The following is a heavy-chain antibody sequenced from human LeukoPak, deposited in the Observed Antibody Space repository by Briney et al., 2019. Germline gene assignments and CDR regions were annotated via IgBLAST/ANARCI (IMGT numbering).Heavy chain of an antibody. CDR1: GGPISSSSYY. D-gene: IGHD6-19*01. CDR2: IYYSGST. J-gene: IGHJ5*02. V-gene: IGHV4-39*07. CDR3: ARTVAGTFWFDP. Sequence: SETLSLTCTVSGGPISSSSYYWGWIRQPPGKGLEWIGSIYYSGSTYYNPSLKSRVTISVDTSKNQFSLRLSSVTAADTAVYYCARTVAGTFWFDPWGQGTLVTVSS.